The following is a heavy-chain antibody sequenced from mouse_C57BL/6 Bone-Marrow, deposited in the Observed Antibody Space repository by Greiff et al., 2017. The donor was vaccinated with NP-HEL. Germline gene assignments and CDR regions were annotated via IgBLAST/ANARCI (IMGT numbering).Heavy chain of an antibody. J-gene: IGHJ1*03. CDR3: ARRDYYGSSPDWYFDV. CDR2: IYWDDDK. CDR1: GFSLSTSGMG. Sequence: QVTLNESGPGILQSSQTLSLTCSFSGFSLSTSGMGVSWIRQPSGKGLEWLAHIYWDDDKRYNPSLKSRLTISKDTSRNQVFLKITSVDTADTATYYCARRDYYGSSPDWYFDVWGTGTTVTVSS. V-gene: IGHV8-12*01. D-gene: IGHD1-1*01.